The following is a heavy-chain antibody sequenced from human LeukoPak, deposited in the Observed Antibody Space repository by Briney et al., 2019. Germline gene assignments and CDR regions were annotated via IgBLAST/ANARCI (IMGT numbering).Heavy chain of an antibody. J-gene: IGHJ4*02. Sequence: GGSLRLSCAASGFTFSSYAMSWVRQAPGKGLEWVSAISGSGGSTYYAGSVKGRFTISRDNSKNTLYLQMNSLRAEDTAVYYCAKEGYDILTGYPRLYFDYWGQGTLVTVSS. CDR1: GFTFSSYA. CDR3: AKEGYDILTGYPRLYFDY. CDR2: ISGSGGST. V-gene: IGHV3-23*01. D-gene: IGHD3-9*01.